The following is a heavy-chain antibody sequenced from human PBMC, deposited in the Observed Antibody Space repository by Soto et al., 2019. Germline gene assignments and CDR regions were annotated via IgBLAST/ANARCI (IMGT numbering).Heavy chain of an antibody. CDR1: GFTFSSYG. D-gene: IGHD3-3*02. Sequence: PGGSLRLFCAASGFTFSSYGMHWVRQAPGKGLEWVAVIWYDGSNKYYADSVKGRFTISRDNSKNTLYLQMNSLRAEDTAVYYCARPAPFSTVVYYFDYCGHRTLFTV. V-gene: IGHV3-33*01. CDR2: IWYDGSNK. J-gene: IGHJ4*01. CDR3: ARPAPFSTVVYYFDY.